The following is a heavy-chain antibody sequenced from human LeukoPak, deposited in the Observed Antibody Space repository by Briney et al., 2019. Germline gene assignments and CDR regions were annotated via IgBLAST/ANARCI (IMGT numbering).Heavy chain of an antibody. CDR2: IDTAGDT. CDR1: GFTFSSYD. J-gene: IGHJ6*02. D-gene: IGHD3-10*01. Sequence: GGSLRLSCAASGFTFSSYDMHWVRQATGKGLEWVSAIDTAGDTYYPGSVKGRFTISRENAKNSFYLLMNSLRAEDTAVYYCARDGAVVRGLPRRARTFYGMDVWGQGTTVTVSS. CDR3: ARDGAVVRGLPRRARTFYGMDV. V-gene: IGHV3-13*01.